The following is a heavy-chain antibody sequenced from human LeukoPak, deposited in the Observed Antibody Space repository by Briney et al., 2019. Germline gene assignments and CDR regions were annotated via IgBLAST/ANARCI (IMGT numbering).Heavy chain of an antibody. D-gene: IGHD3-22*01. CDR3: ARLPYYYDSSGYVGY. J-gene: IGHJ4*02. Sequence: SETLSLTCTVSGGSISSYCWSWIRQPPGKGLEWIGHIYYSGSTNYNPSLKSRVTISVDTSKNQFSLKLSSVTAADTAVYYCARLPYYYDSSGYVGYWGQGTLVTVSS. V-gene: IGHV4-59*08. CDR1: GGSISSYC. CDR2: IYYSGST.